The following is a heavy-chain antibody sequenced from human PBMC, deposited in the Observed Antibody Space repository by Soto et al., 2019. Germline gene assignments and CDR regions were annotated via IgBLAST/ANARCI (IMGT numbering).Heavy chain of an antibody. D-gene: IGHD2-15*01. CDR1: GGTFNNYA. J-gene: IGHJ4*02. Sequence: QVQLVQSGAEVKRPESSMKVSCKPSGGTFNNYAINWVRQTPGQGLEWMGAIIPISGTTKYAQKFQGRVTIAADRSTSTVYMELSSLRADDTTVYYCARWGGRSCSGAVCVKKPIDFWGQGTLVTVS. V-gene: IGHV1-69*06. CDR2: IIPISGTT. CDR3: ARWGGRSCSGAVCVKKPIDF.